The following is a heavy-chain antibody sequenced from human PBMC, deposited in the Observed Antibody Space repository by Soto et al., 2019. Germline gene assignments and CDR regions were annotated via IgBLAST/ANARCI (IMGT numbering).Heavy chain of an antibody. V-gene: IGHV1-69*06. CDR3: ARRAVAVAGTYYYYGMDV. D-gene: IGHD6-19*01. CDR2: IIPIFGTA. CDR1: GGTFSSYA. J-gene: IGHJ6*02. Sequence: SVKVSCKASGGTFSSYAISWVRQAPGQGLEWMGGIIPIFGTANYAQKFQGRVTITADKSTSTAYMELSSLRSEDTAVYYCARRAVAVAGTYYYYGMDVRGQGTTVTVSS.